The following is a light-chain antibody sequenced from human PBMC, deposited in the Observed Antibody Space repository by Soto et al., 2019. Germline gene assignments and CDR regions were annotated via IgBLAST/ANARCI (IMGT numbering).Light chain of an antibody. J-gene: IGLJ3*02. V-gene: IGLV1-47*01. Sequence: QSVVTQPPSASGTPGQKVTISCSGSSSNIGSNFVYWYQQLPGTAPKLLIYKDNQRPSGVPDRFSGSKPGTSVSLAISGLRPEDEAEYYCSVWEDNVDGWVFGGGTKVTVL. CDR1: SSNIGSNF. CDR2: KDN. CDR3: SVWEDNVDGWV.